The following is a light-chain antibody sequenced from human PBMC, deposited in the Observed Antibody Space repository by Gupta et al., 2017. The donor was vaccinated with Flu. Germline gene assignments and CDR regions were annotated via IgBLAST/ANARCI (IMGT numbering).Light chain of an antibody. CDR1: AWPNQY. V-gene: IGLV3-25*03. CDR2: DVS. CDR3: RSETSTSTFYV. J-gene: IGLJ1*01. Sequence: GQTARIACSGDAWPNQYAYWYQQKPGQAPKLVIYDVSERPSGVAGRFSGSKSGKTVTLTITGVQAEDETDYYCRSETSTSTFYVFGTGTKVTVL.